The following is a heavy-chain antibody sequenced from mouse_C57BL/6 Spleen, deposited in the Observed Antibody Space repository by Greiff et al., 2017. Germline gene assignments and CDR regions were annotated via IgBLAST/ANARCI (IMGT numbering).Heavy chain of an antibody. V-gene: IGHV1-55*01. CDR1: GYTFTSYW. D-gene: IGHD2-4*01. Sequence: QVQLQQPGAELVKPGASVKMSCKASGYTFTSYWITWVKQRPGQGLEWIGDIYPGSVSTNYNEKFKSKATLTVDTSSSTASMQLSSLTSEDSAVDYCARYYDYLYALDYWGQGTSVTVSS. CDR3: ARYYDYLYALDY. J-gene: IGHJ4*01. CDR2: IYPGSVST.